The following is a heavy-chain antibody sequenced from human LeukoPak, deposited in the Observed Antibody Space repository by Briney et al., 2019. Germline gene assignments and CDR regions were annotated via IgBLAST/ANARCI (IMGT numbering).Heavy chain of an antibody. CDR1: GFTFDDYA. J-gene: IGHJ4*02. D-gene: IGHD3-3*01. CDR3: AKSSGYYNFWSGYLPKMYQEYYFDY. CDR2: ISWNSGNL. Sequence: GGSLRLSCAASGFTFDDYAMHWVRQAPGKGLEWVSGISWNSGNLGYADSVKGRFTISRDNAKNSLYLQMNSLRAEDTALYYCAKSSGYYNFWSGYLPKMYQEYYFDYWGQGTLVTVSS. V-gene: IGHV3-9*01.